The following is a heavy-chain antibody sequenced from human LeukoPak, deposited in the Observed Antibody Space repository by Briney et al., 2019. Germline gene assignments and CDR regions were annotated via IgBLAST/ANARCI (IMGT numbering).Heavy chain of an antibody. Sequence: GGSLRLSCAASGFTFSSYSMNWVRQAPGKGLEWVSSISSSSSYIYYADSVKGRFTISRDNSKNTLYLQMNSLRAEDTAVYYCAKDRYCSSTSCFHYYYGMDVWGQGTTVTVSS. CDR3: AKDRYCSSTSCFHYYYGMDV. D-gene: IGHD2-2*01. V-gene: IGHV3-21*04. J-gene: IGHJ6*02. CDR1: GFTFSSYS. CDR2: ISSSSSYI.